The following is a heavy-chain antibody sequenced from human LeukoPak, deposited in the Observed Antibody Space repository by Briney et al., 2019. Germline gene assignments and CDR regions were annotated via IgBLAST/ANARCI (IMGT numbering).Heavy chain of an antibody. J-gene: IGHJ4*02. CDR3: ARDASENYYDSSGLCY. Sequence: GASVKVSCKASGYTFTGYYMHWVRQAPGQGLEWMGWINPNSGGTNYAQKFRGRVTMTRDTSISTAYMELGRLTSDDTAEYYCARDASENYYDSSGLCYWGQGTLVTVSS. CDR2: INPNSGGT. D-gene: IGHD3-22*01. V-gene: IGHV1-2*02. CDR1: GYTFTGYY.